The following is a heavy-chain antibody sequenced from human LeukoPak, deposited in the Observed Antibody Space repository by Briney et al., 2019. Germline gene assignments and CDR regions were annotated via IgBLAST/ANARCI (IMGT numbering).Heavy chain of an antibody. V-gene: IGHV3-53*01. Sequence: GGSLRLSCAASGFTFSSYWMSWVRQAPGKGLEWVSVLYSGGGAYYTDSVRGRFTISRDSSKNTLYLQMNSLRADDTAVYYCVGQTHKDYWGQGTLVTVSS. CDR2: LYSGGGA. CDR1: GFTFSSYW. CDR3: VGQTHKDY. J-gene: IGHJ4*02.